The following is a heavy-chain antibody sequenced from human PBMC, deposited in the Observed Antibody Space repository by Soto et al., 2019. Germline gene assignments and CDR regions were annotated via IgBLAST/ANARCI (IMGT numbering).Heavy chain of an antibody. Sequence: SETLSLTCTVSGGSISSGGYYWSWIRQHPGKGLEWIGYINHSGSTNYNPSLKSRVTISVDTSKNQFSLKLSSVTAADTAVYYCASGSYFTSPFDYWGQGTLVTVSS. CDR1: GGSISSGGYY. CDR3: ASGSYFTSPFDY. CDR2: INHSGST. D-gene: IGHD1-26*01. V-gene: IGHV4-31*03. J-gene: IGHJ4*02.